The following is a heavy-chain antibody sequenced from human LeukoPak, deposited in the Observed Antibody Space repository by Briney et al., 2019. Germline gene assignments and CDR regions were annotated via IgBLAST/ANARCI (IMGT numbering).Heavy chain of an antibody. CDR2: MNPNSGNT. J-gene: IGHJ5*02. Sequence: ASVEVSCKASGYTFTSYYINWVRQATGQGAEWMGWMNPNSGNTDYAQRFQGRVTMTRNTSISTAYMELSSLRSEDTAVYYCARAANWHDDDWFDPWGQGTLVTVSS. V-gene: IGHV1-8*01. CDR1: GYTFTSYY. D-gene: IGHD1-1*01. CDR3: ARAANWHDDDWFDP.